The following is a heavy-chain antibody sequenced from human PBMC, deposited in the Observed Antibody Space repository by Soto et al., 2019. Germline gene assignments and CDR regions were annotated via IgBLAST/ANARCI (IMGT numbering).Heavy chain of an antibody. CDR1: GFTFSSYG. CDR3: AKDSSATSSWFDP. CDR2: ISYDGSNK. D-gene: IGHD1-26*01. Sequence: GGSLRLSCAASGFTFSSYGMHWVRQAPGKGLEWVAVISYDGSNKYYADSVKGRFTISRDNSKNTLYLQMNSLRAEDTAVYYCAKDSSATSSWFDPWSQGTLVTVSS. V-gene: IGHV3-30*18. J-gene: IGHJ5*02.